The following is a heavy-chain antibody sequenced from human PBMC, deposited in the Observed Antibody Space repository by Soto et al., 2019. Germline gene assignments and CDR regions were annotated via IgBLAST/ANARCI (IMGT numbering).Heavy chain of an antibody. CDR1: GGSISSGDYY. V-gene: IGHV4-30-4*01. CDR3: ARASAPYYYDSSGYYHPFDY. J-gene: IGHJ4*02. CDR2: IYYSGST. D-gene: IGHD3-22*01. Sequence: QVQLQESGPGLVKPSQTLSLTCTVSGGSISSGDYYWSWIRQPPGKGLEWIGYIYYSGSTYYNPSLKSRVTISVDTSKNQFSLKLSSVTAADTAVYYCARASAPYYYDSSGYYHPFDYWGQGTLVTVSS.